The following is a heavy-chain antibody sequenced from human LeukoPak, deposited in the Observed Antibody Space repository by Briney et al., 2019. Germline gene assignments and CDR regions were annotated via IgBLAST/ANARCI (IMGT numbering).Heavy chain of an antibody. CDR2: ISATGGST. CDR1: GFPFSSYA. J-gene: IGHJ2*01. Sequence: PGGSLRLSCAASGFPFSSYAMSWVRQAPGKGLQWVSSISATGGSTYYADSVKGRSTVSRDNSKNTLYLQMNSLRAEDTAVYYCAIGSSTYSITSYWYFDLWGRGTLVTVSS. D-gene: IGHD6-13*01. CDR3: AIGSSTYSITSYWYFDL. V-gene: IGHV3-23*01.